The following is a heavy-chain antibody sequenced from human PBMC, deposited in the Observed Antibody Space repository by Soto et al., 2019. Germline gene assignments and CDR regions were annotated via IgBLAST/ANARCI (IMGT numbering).Heavy chain of an antibody. V-gene: IGHV1-46*01. D-gene: IGHD3-10*01. CDR1: GYSFINYY. Sequence: ASVKVSCKASGYSFINYYIHWVPQAPGQGLEWMGIINPTGGSTMYAQKFQGRVTMTRETSTSTVYIELSSLRFEDTAVYSCARSLGWFGDFPFDYWGQGTLVTVSS. J-gene: IGHJ4*02. CDR2: INPTGGST. CDR3: ARSLGWFGDFPFDY.